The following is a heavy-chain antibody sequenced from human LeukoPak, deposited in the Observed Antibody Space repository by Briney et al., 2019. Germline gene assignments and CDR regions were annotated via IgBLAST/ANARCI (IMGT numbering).Heavy chain of an antibody. CDR3: ARMPFKSDYGIYYFDY. V-gene: IGHV4-30-4*07. CDR1: GGSISSGGYS. CDR2: IYYSGST. Sequence: SETLSLTCAVSGGSISSGGYSWSWIRQPPGKGLEWIGYIYYSGSTYYNPSLKSRVTISVDTSKNQFSLKLSSVTAADTAVYYCARMPFKSDYGIYYFDYWGRGTLVTVSS. D-gene: IGHD4-17*01. J-gene: IGHJ4*02.